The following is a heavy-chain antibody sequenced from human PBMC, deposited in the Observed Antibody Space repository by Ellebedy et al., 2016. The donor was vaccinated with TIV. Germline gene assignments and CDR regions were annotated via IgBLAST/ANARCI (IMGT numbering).Heavy chain of an antibody. V-gene: IGHV3-11*04. D-gene: IGHD5-12*01. CDR1: RFDISNDY. CDR2: ISSGGATI. Sequence: GGSLRLSCAASRFDISNDYMAWIRQGPGKGLEWVSYISSGGATIYSADAMKGRFTISRDNAKNSLYLQMNSLRAEDTAVYFCARGYSGEPFDFWGQGTLVTVSS. CDR3: ARGYSGEPFDF. J-gene: IGHJ4*02.